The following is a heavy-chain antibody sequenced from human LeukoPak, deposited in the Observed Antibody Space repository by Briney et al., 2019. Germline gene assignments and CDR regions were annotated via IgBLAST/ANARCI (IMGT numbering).Heavy chain of an antibody. CDR1: GGSISSYY. CDR2: IYYSGST. Sequence: SETLSLTCTVSGGSISSYYWSWIRQPPGKGLEWIGYIYYSGSTNYNPSLKSRVTISVGTSMNQFSLKLSSVTAADTAVYYCAISIAAAGWFDPWGQGTLVTVSS. D-gene: IGHD6-13*01. CDR3: AISIAAAGWFDP. V-gene: IGHV4-59*08. J-gene: IGHJ5*02.